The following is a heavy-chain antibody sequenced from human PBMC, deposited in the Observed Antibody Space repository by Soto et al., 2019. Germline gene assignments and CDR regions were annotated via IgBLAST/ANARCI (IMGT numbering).Heavy chain of an antibody. D-gene: IGHD3-10*01. J-gene: IGHJ4*02. V-gene: IGHV3-23*01. Sequence: GGSLRLSCVASGLTFGSRAMTWVRQAPGEGLQWVSTITDTGGDAKYADSVRGRFVISRDNSKRTLYLQMTSLTAEDSAMYYCARGSTDSYPGSRIFDFWGRGTLVTVSS. CDR3: ARGSTDSYPGSRIFDF. CDR2: ITDTGGDA. CDR1: GLTFGSRA.